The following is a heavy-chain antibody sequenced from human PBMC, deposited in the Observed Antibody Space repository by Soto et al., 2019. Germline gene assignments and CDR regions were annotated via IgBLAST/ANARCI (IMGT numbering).Heavy chain of an antibody. J-gene: IGHJ4*02. Sequence: PGGSLRLSCAASGFTFSSYAMHWVRQAPGKGLEWVAVISYDGSNKYYADSVKGRFTISRDNSKNTLYLQMNSLRVEDTAVCYCARALGDYGDCWGQGTLVTVSS. CDR3: ARALGDYGDC. CDR1: GFTFSSYA. V-gene: IGHV3-30-3*01. CDR2: ISYDGSNK. D-gene: IGHD4-17*01.